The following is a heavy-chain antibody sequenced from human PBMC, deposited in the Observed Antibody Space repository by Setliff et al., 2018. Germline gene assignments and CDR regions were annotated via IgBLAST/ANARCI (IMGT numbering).Heavy chain of an antibody. CDR3: ARLFHPDRSAETRRAGPGRFDP. Sequence: SETLSRTCAVYGGPFSAYYWSWIRQPPGEGLEWIGEINHSGRTKYNPSLRSRVTISVDTSKNQISLKLTSVTAADTAVYYCARLFHPDRSAETRRAGPGRFDPWGQGTLVTVSS. CDR1: GGPFSAYY. V-gene: IGHV4-34*01. CDR2: INHSGRT. D-gene: IGHD6-6*01. J-gene: IGHJ5*02.